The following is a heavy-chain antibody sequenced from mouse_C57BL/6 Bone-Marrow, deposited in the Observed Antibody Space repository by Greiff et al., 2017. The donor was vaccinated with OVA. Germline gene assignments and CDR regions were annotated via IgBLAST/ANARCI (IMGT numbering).Heavy chain of an antibody. CDR2: IDPNSGGT. Sequence: QVQLQQPGAELVKPGASVKLSCKASGYTFTSYWMHWVKQRPGRGLEWSGRIDPNSGGTKYNEKFKSKATLTVDKHSSTAYMQLSSLTSEDSAVYYCARSAYDGYYYAMDYWGQGTSVTVSS. D-gene: IGHD2-3*01. V-gene: IGHV1-72*01. CDR3: ARSAYDGYYYAMDY. CDR1: GYTFTSYW. J-gene: IGHJ4*01.